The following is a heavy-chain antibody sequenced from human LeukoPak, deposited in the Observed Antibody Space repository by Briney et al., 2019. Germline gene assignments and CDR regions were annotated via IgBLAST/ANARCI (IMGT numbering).Heavy chain of an antibody. Sequence: PGGSLRLSCAASGFTFSSHTMNWVRQAPGKGLEWVSSISSTSTSIYHADSVKGRFTISRDNSKNTLYLQMNSLRAEDTAVYYCARDLGYSYGSPFDYWGQGTLVTVSS. CDR3: ARDLGYSYGSPFDY. CDR1: GFTFSSHT. D-gene: IGHD5-18*01. V-gene: IGHV3-21*01. CDR2: ISSTSTSI. J-gene: IGHJ4*02.